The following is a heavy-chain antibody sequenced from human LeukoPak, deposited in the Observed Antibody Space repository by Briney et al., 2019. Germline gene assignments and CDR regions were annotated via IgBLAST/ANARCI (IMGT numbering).Heavy chain of an antibody. CDR3: ARDLGI. CDR2: IYKDDTT. CDR1: GFTVSDFY. Sequence: GGSLRLSCAASGFTVSDFYMSWVRQAPEKGLEWVSLIYKDDTTYYADSVKGRFTISRDNSENTLHLQMNSLRAEDTAVYYCARDLGIWGQGTMVTVSS. J-gene: IGHJ3*02. V-gene: IGHV3-66*02.